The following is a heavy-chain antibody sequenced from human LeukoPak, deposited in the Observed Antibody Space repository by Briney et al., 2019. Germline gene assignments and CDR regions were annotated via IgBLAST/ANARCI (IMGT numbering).Heavy chain of an antibody. D-gene: IGHD6-19*01. CDR3: ARDSSGWQRLYYFDY. V-gene: IGHV4-34*01. J-gene: IGHJ4*02. Sequence: PSETLSLTCAVYGGSFSGYYWSWIRQPPGKGLEWIGEINHSGSTNYNPSLKSRVTISVDTSKNQFSLKLSSVTAADTAVYYCARDSSGWQRLYYFDYWGPGTLVTVSS. CDR1: GGSFSGYY. CDR2: INHSGST.